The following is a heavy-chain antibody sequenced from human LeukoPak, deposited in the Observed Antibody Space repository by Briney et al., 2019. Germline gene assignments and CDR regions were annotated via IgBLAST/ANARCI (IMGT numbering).Heavy chain of an antibody. Sequence: PGGSLRLSCAASGFTFSSYAMSWVRQAPGKGLEWVSAISGSGGSTYYADSVKGRFTISRDNSKNTLYLQMNSLRAEDTAVYYCAKGDLHYYDSSGYDYWCQGNMVTVSS. D-gene: IGHD3-22*01. J-gene: IGHJ4*02. V-gene: IGHV3-23*01. CDR2: ISGSGGST. CDR1: GFTFSSYA. CDR3: AKGDLHYYDSSGYDY.